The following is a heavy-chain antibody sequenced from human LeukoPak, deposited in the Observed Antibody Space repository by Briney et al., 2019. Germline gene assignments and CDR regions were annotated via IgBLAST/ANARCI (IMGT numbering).Heavy chain of an antibody. D-gene: IGHD2-2*01. CDR1: GGSISSYY. CDR2: IYTSGST. Sequence: PSETLSLTCTVSGGSISSYYWSWIRQPAGKGLEWIGRIYTSGSTNYNPSLKSRVTMSVDTSKNQFSLKLSSVTAADTAVYYCARAAPYCSSTSCLNYYYYGMDVWGQGTTVTVSS. J-gene: IGHJ6*02. CDR3: ARAAPYCSSTSCLNYYYYGMDV. V-gene: IGHV4-4*07.